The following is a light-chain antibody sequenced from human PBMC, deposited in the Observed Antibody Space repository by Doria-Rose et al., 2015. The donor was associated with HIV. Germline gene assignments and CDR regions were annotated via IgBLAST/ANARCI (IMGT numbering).Light chain of an antibody. Sequence: EIVLTQSPGTLSLSPGERATLSCRASQRVKSSYLAWYQQQPGQAPRLLIYDASTSVTGIPDRFSGSGYGTDFTLTISRLEPEDVAVYYCQQYGTSRGTFGQGTRLEIK. V-gene: IGKV3-20*01. CDR3: QQYGTSRGT. CDR1: QRVKSSY. J-gene: IGKJ5*01. CDR2: DAS.